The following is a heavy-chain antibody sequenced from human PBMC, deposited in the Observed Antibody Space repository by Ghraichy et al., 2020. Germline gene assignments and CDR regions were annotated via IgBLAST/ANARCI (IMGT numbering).Heavy chain of an antibody. CDR3: ARGAYDPSGYFPLPADY. CDR2: ISGSSRTI. V-gene: IGHV3-48*02. Sequence: GSLRLSCAASGFSFSDYGMNWVRQAPGKGLEWVSFISGSSRTIYYADSVKGRFTIARDNAKNSLYLQMNSLRDEDTAVYYCARGAYDPSGYFPLPADYWGQGSLVTVSS. J-gene: IGHJ4*02. CDR1: GFSFSDYG. D-gene: IGHD3-22*01.